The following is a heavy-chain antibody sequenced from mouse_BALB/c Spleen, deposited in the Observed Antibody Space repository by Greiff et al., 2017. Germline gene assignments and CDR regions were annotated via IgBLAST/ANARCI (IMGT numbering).Heavy chain of an antibody. CDR2: ISNLAYSI. J-gene: IGHJ4*01. V-gene: IGHV5-15*02. D-gene: IGHD2-13*01. CDR3: ARDDYDSAMDY. Sequence: EVQGVESGGGLVQPGGSRKLSCAASGFTFSDYGMAWVRQAPGKGPEWVAIISNLAYSIYYADTVTGRFTISRENAKNTLYLEMSSLRSEDAAMYYCARDDYDSAMDYWGQGTSVTVSS. CDR1: GFTFSDYG.